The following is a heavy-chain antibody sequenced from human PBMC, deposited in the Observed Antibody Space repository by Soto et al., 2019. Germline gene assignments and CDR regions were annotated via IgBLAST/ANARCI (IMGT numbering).Heavy chain of an antibody. CDR3: ARWTNGACGP. D-gene: IGHD2-8*01. V-gene: IGHV3-72*01. Sequence: EVQLVESGGGLVQPGGSLRLSCAASGFTLSDHYMDWVRQAPGKGLEWVGRTKNKAQGYTTEYAASVKGRFTISRDDSENSLYLQMSSLETGDTAVYYCARWTNGACGPWGQGTLVIVSS. J-gene: IGHJ5*02. CDR1: GFTLSDHY. CDR2: TKNKAQGYTT.